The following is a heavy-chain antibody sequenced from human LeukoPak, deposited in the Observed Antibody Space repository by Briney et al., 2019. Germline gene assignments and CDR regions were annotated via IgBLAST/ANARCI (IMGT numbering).Heavy chain of an antibody. D-gene: IGHD5-18*01. CDR1: GYTFTSYY. V-gene: IGHV1-46*01. Sequence: ASVEVSCKASGYTFTSYYMHWVRQAPGQGLEWMGIINPSGGSTSYAQKFQGRVTMTRDMSTSTVYMELSSLRSEDTAVYYCARAQLWSNFDYWGQGTLVTVSS. CDR2: INPSGGST. CDR3: ARAQLWSNFDY. J-gene: IGHJ4*02.